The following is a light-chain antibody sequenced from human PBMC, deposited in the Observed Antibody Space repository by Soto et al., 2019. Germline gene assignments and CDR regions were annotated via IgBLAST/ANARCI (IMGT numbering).Light chain of an antibody. V-gene: IGLV2-14*01. J-gene: IGLJ1*01. CDR3: NSYRTVSTYV. CDR2: DVG. Sequence: QSALTQPATVSGSPGQSSTIAYTGTSSDIGGYNFVSWYQQHPGKAPKLLIYDVGNRPSGVSNRFSGSKSGNTASLTISGLQAEDEAHYYCNSYRTVSTYVFGTGTKVTVL. CDR1: SSDIGGYNF.